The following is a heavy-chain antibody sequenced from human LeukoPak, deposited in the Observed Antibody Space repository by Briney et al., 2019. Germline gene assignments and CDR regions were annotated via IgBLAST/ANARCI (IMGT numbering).Heavy chain of an antibody. V-gene: IGHV3-20*04. D-gene: IGHD6-19*01. CDR1: GFTFDDYG. J-gene: IGHJ4*02. CDR2: INWNGGST. Sequence: PGGSLRLSCAASGFTFDDYGTSWVRQPPGKGLEWVSGINWNGGSTSYADSVKDRFTISRDNAKNSLYLQMNSLRAEDTALYYCASWRLSSGWYRYFDYWGQGTLVTVDS. CDR3: ASWRLSSGWYRYFDY.